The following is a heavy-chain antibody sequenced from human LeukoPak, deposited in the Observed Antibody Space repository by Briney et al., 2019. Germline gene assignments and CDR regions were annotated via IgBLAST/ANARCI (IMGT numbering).Heavy chain of an antibody. CDR2: IYYSGST. V-gene: IGHV4-59*08. Sequence: SETLSLTCTVSGGSISSYYWSWIRQPPGKGLEWIGYIYYSGSTNYNPSLKSRVTISVDTSKNQFSLKLSSLTAADTAVYYCARGSGSIYYFDYWGQGILVTVSS. D-gene: IGHD1-26*01. J-gene: IGHJ4*02. CDR3: ARGSGSIYYFDY. CDR1: GGSISSYY.